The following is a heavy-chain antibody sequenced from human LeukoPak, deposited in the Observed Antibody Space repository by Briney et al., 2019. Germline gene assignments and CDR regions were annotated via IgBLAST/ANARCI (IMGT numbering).Heavy chain of an antibody. CDR1: GFTFSSYA. J-gene: IGHJ5*02. CDR2: ISYDGSNK. CDR3: AKRPRIAAAGNGDWFDP. Sequence: GRSLRLSCAASGFTFSSYAMHWVRQAPGKGLEWVAVISYDGSNKYYADSVKGRFTISRDNSKNTLYLQMNSLRAEDTAVYYCAKRPRIAAAGNGDWFDPWGQGTLVTVSS. V-gene: IGHV3-30-3*02. D-gene: IGHD6-13*01.